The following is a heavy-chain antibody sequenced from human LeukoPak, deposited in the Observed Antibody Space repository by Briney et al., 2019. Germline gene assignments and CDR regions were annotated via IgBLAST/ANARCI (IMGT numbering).Heavy chain of an antibody. Sequence: GGSLRLSCAASGFTFNNYGMHWVRQAPGKGLEWVAFIRYNGNNQYYADSVKGRFTISRDNSKNTLYLQMNSLRAEDTALYYCARQLGYCSDGNCYFDSWGQGTLVTVSS. CDR2: IRYNGNNQ. CDR1: GFTFNNYG. D-gene: IGHD2-15*01. J-gene: IGHJ4*02. CDR3: ARQLGYCSDGNCYFDS. V-gene: IGHV3-30*02.